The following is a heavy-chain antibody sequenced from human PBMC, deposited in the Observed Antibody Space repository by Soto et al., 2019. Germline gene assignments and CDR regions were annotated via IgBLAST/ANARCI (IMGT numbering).Heavy chain of an antibody. D-gene: IGHD5-12*01. CDR1: GGSISSYY. Sequence: QVQLQESGPGLVKPSETLSLTCTVSGGSISSYYWSWIRQPPGKGLEWIGYIYYSGSTNYNPSLTSRVTMTIGTSKSKFPLKMSSVTAADTAGYYCASGGWSTIIDYWGHGTLVSVCS. J-gene: IGHJ4*01. CDR2: IYYSGST. CDR3: ASGGWSTIIDY. V-gene: IGHV4-59*08.